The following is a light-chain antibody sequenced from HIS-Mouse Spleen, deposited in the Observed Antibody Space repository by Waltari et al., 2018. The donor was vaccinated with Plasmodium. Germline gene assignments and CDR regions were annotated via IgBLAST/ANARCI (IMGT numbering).Light chain of an antibody. Sequence: QSVLTQPPSVSAAPGQKVTISCSGSSSNIGNNYVSWYQQLPGTAPKLLIYDNNKRPAGSPDRSSGSKSGTSATLGITGLQTGDEADYYCGTWDSSLSAGVVFGGGTKLTVL. V-gene: IGLV1-51*01. CDR3: GTWDSSLSAGVV. J-gene: IGLJ2*01. CDR2: DNN. CDR1: SSNIGNNY.